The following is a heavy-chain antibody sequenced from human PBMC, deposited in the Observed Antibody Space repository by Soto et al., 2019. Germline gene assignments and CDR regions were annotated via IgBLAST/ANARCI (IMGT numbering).Heavy chain of an antibody. CDR3: ASITMVRGVIFWFDP. CDR1: GYTFTGYY. D-gene: IGHD3-10*01. V-gene: IGHV1-2*02. Sequence: ASVKVSCKASGYTFTGYYMHWVRQAPGQGLEWMGWINPNSGGTNYAQKFQGRVTLTRDTSTSTAYMELRRLRSDDTAVYYWASITMVRGVIFWFDPWGQGTLVTVSS. J-gene: IGHJ5*02. CDR2: INPNSGGT.